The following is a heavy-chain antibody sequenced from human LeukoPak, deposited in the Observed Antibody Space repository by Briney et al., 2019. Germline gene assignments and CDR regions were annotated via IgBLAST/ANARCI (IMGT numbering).Heavy chain of an antibody. D-gene: IGHD4-23*01. J-gene: IGHJ4*02. CDR3: AKERKLLPFDC. V-gene: IGHV3-7*01. Sequence: PGGSLRLSCAASGFTFSTYWMSWVRQTPGVGLEWVANIKQDGSETDYADSVKGRFTISRDNAKNTMYLQMNSLRYEDTAVYYCAKERKLLPFDCWGQGTLVTVSS. CDR1: GFTFSTYW. CDR2: IKQDGSET.